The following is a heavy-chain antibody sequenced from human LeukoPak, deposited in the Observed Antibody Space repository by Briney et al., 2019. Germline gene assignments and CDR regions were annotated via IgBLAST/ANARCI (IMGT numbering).Heavy chain of an antibody. CDR3: ARDLWHYYDSSGYSSDY. Sequence: SVKVSCKASGGTFSSYAISWVRQAPGQGLEWMGGIIPIFGTANYAQKFQGRVTITADESTSTAYMELSSLRSEDTAVYYCARDLWHYYDSSGYSSDYWGQGTLVTVSS. J-gene: IGHJ4*02. CDR2: IIPIFGTA. V-gene: IGHV1-69*13. D-gene: IGHD3-22*01. CDR1: GGTFSSYA.